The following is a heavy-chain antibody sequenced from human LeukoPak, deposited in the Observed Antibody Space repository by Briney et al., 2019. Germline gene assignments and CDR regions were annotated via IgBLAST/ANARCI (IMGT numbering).Heavy chain of an antibody. V-gene: IGHV4-59*08. D-gene: IGHD6-13*01. CDR2: IYYSGST. CDR1: GGSMSYYY. CDR3: ARSREVGSSWYPYFDY. Sequence: SETLSLTCTVSGGSMSYYYWSWIRQPPGKGLEWIGYIYYSGSTNYSPSLKSRVTVSLDTSKNQFSLKLSSVTAADTAVYYCARSREVGSSWYPYFDYWGQGTLVTVSS. J-gene: IGHJ4*02.